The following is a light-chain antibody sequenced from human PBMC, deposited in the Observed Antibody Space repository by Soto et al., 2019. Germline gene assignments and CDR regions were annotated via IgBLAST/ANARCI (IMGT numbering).Light chain of an antibody. J-gene: IGLJ1*01. CDR1: SSDVGGYNY. CDR3: SSCTSRNTCL. Sequence: QSGLTQPASLSGYPGPSITISCTGTSSDVGGYNYVSWYQHSPGKAPKLMIYEVNSRPSGVSNRFSGSKSGSTASLTISGLQAEEESHYYCSSCTSRNTCLFGTGTKVTVL. CDR2: EVN. V-gene: IGLV2-14*01.